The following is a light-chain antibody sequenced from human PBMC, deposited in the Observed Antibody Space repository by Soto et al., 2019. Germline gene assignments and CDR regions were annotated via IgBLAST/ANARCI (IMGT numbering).Light chain of an antibody. CDR3: QQYNNYLRT. CDR1: QTINNW. J-gene: IGKJ1*01. Sequence: DIQMTQSPSTLSASVGDRVTITCRASQTINNWLAWYQQKPGKAPKLLIYKASSLESGVPSRFSGSGSGTEFTLTISSLQPDEFATYYCQQYNNYLRTFGQGTKVEIK. CDR2: KAS. V-gene: IGKV1-5*03.